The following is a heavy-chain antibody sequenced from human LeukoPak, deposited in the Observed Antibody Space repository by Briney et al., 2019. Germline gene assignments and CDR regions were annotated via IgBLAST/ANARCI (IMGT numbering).Heavy chain of an antibody. D-gene: IGHD3-10*01. J-gene: IGHJ4*02. Sequence: GASVKVSCKASGYAFTSYDINWVRQATGQGLEWMGWMNPNSGNTGYAQKFQGRVTMTRNTSISTAYMELSSLRSEDTAVHYCARDSYYGSGSEDYWGQGTLVTVSS. CDR3: ARDSYYGSGSEDY. V-gene: IGHV1-8*01. CDR1: GYAFTSYD. CDR2: MNPNSGNT.